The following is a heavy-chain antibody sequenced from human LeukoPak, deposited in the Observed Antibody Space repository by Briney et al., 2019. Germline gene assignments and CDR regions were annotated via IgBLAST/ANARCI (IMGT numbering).Heavy chain of an antibody. D-gene: IGHD4-17*01. CDR1: GGTFSSYA. V-gene: IGHV1-69*05. Sequence: VASVKVSCKASGGTFSSYAISWVRQAPGQGLERMGGIIPIFGTANYAQKFQGRVTITTDESTSTAYMELSSLRSEDTAVYYCARVRPLVQMTTVTLDDAFDIWGQGTMVTVSS. CDR2: IIPIFGTA. J-gene: IGHJ3*02. CDR3: ARVRPLVQMTTVTLDDAFDI.